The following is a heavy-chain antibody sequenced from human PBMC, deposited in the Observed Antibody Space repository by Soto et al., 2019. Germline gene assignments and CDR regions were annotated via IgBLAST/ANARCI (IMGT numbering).Heavy chain of an antibody. CDR3: ARLDYYGSGSTYYFDY. CDR1: GYTFTSYG. J-gene: IGHJ4*02. D-gene: IGHD3-10*01. Sequence: GASVKVSCKASGYTFTSYGIHWVRQAPGQRLEWMGWINAANGDTKYSPKFQGRVTITRDTSASTAYMELSSLRSEDTAVYYCARLDYYGSGSTYYFDYWGQGTLVTVSS. CDR2: INAANGDT. V-gene: IGHV1-3*01.